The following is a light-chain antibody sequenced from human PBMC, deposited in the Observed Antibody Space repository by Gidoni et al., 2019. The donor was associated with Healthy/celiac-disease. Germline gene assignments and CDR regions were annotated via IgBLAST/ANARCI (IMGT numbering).Light chain of an antibody. J-gene: IGKJ2*01. Sequence: DIQMTPSSSSLSASVGDRVTITCRANHDSSNYLNWYQQKPGQAPQLLIYVASNLETGVPSRFSGSGSGTDFTLTISSLQPEDIATYYCKQYDNPRWTFGQGTKLEIK. CDR2: VAS. V-gene: IGKV1-33*01. CDR3: KQYDNPRWT. CDR1: HDSSNY.